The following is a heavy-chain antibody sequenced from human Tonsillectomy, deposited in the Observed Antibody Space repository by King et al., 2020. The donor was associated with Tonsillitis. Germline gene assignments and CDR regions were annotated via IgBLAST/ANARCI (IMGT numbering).Heavy chain of an antibody. CDR3: AAYKKVYSDNSGGYYDF. D-gene: IGHD3-22*01. Sequence: QLVQSGAQVKKPGSSVKVSCKASGGTFSNHALGWVRQAPGQGLEWMGSIIPLFHAPNSEPKFQGRLTLTADESTTTAYMEWRDLRSEETAIYYCAAYKKVYSDNSGGYYDFWGQGTLVTVSS. J-gene: IGHJ4*02. V-gene: IGHV1-69*12. CDR2: IIPLFHAP. CDR1: GGTFSNHA.